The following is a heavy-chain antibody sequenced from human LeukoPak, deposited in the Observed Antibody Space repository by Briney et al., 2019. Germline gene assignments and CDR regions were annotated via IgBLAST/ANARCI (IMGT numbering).Heavy chain of an antibody. Sequence: PSETLSLTCTVSGGSISSYYWSWIRQPPGKGLERIGYIYYSGSTNYNPSLKSRVTISVDTSKNQFSLKLSSVTAADTAVYYCARDAGRNYDFWSGPQLYNWFDPWGQGTLVTVSS. CDR2: IYYSGST. D-gene: IGHD3-3*01. CDR3: ARDAGRNYDFWSGPQLYNWFDP. J-gene: IGHJ5*02. V-gene: IGHV4-59*01. CDR1: GGSISSYY.